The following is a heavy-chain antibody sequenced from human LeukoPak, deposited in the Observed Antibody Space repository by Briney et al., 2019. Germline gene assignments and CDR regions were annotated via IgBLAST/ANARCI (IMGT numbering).Heavy chain of an antibody. CDR2: INTDGTVT. CDR1: GFTFIKYW. D-gene: IGHD6-19*01. J-gene: IGHJ4*02. CDR3: ATKQWLAPPPDS. V-gene: IGHV3-74*01. Sequence: SGGSLRLSCAASGFTFIKYWMLWVRQAPGKGLESVSRINTDGTVTTYADSVKGRFTVSIDNADNTMFLQMNSVRDEDTAVDYCATKQWLAPPPDSWGQGTPVTVSS.